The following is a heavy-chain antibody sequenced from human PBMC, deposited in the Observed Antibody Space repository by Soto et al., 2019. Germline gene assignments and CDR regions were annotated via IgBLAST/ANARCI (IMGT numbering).Heavy chain of an antibody. Sequence: QVQLQESGPGLVKPSQTLSLTCTVSGGSISSGDYYWSWIRQPPGKGLEWIGYIYYSGSTYYNPSRQSRVXXSXDXDKNQFSLKLSSVTAADTAVYYCARGPIGAGYWFDPWGQGTLVTVSS. D-gene: IGHD3-3*01. CDR3: ARGPIGAGYWFDP. CDR2: IYYSGST. CDR1: GGSISSGDYY. J-gene: IGHJ5*02. V-gene: IGHV4-30-4*01.